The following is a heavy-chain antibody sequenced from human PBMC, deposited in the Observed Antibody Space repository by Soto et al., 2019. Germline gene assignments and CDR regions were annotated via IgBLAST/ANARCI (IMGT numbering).Heavy chain of an antibody. CDR1: GFTFSSYW. J-gene: IGHJ4*02. CDR3: ARGMIYVWGSYRPIDY. V-gene: IGHV3-7*01. D-gene: IGHD3-16*02. Sequence: GGSLRLSCAASGFTFSSYWMSWVRQAPGKGLEWVANIKQDGSEKYYVDSVKGRFTISRDNAKNSLYLQMNSLRAEDTAVYYCARGMIYVWGSYRPIDYWGQGTLVTVSS. CDR2: IKQDGSEK.